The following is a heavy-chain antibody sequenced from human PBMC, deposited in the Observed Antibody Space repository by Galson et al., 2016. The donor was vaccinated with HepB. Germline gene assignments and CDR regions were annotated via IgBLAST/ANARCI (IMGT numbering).Heavy chain of an antibody. J-gene: IGHJ4*02. CDR1: GLTFRGYT. CDR3: ARESTAAAAHLDS. Sequence: LRLSCAASGLTFRGYTMHWVRQAPGKGLEWVSSITSSSDYVFYADSVKGRFTVSRDNAEKSVYLQMNRLRAEDRGLYYCARESTAAAAHLDSWGQGTLVTVSS. D-gene: IGHD6-13*01. CDR2: ITSSSDYV. V-gene: IGHV3-21*01.